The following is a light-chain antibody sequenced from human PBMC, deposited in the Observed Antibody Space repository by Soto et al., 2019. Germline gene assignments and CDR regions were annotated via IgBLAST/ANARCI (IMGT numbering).Light chain of an antibody. V-gene: IGLV2-14*01. CDR1: SSDVGSHNF. CDR2: GVN. J-gene: IGLJ3*02. Sequence: QSALTQPASVSGSPGQSITISCTGTSSDVGSHNFVSWHQQHPGKAPKFMIYGVNNRPSGVSNRFSGSKSCNTASLTISGLQAEDVADYYCSSYTSTNTWVFGGGTKLPVL. CDR3: SSYTSTNTWV.